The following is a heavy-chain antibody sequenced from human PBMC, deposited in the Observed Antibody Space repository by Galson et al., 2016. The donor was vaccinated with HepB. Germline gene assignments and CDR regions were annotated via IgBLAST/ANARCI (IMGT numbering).Heavy chain of an antibody. D-gene: IGHD1/OR15-1a*01. V-gene: IGHV3-48*02. CDR3: ARGLEQPVGHFDV. CDR2: LSSRFGTI. CDR1: GFTSSTYS. J-gene: IGHJ4*02. Sequence: SLRLSCAASGFTSSTYSMNWVRQRPGKALEWLSHLSSRFGTIFYADSVKGRFTSSRDNGKNSVFLQLNGLRDDDTALYYCARGLEQPVGHFDVWGQGTLVTVSS.